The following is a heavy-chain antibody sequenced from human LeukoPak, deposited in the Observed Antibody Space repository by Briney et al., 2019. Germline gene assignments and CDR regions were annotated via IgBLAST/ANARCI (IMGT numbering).Heavy chain of an antibody. CDR1: GFTVSSNY. CDR2: IYSGGST. CDR3: ARYGLGAHAFDI. D-gene: IGHD3/OR15-3a*01. J-gene: IGHJ3*02. Sequence: GGSLRLSCAASGFTVSSNYMNWVRQAPGKGLEWGSVIYSGGSTYYADSVKGRFTISRDNSKNTLYLQMNSLRAEDTAVYYCARYGLGAHAFDIWGQGTMVTVSS. V-gene: IGHV3-66*01.